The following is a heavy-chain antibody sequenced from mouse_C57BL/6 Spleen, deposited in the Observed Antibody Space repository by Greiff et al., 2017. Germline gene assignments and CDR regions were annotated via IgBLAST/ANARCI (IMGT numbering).Heavy chain of an antibody. CDR1: GFTFSDYG. D-gene: IGHD2-4*01. CDR3: ARGGKYDYDGIAY. J-gene: IGHJ3*01. V-gene: IGHV5-17*01. CDR2: ISSGSSTI. Sequence: EVHLVESGGGLVKPGGSLKLSCAASGFTFSDYGMHWVRQAPEKGLEWVAYISSGSSTIYYADTVKGRFTISRDNAKNTLFLQMTSLRSEDTAMYYCARGGKYDYDGIAYWGQGTLVTVSA.